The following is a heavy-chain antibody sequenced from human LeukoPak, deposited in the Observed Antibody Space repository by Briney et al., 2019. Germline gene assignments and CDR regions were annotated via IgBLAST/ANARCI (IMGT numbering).Heavy chain of an antibody. J-gene: IGHJ4*02. CDR3: ARSGGFCSGGSCYTYFDY. CDR1: GGTFSSYA. Sequence: VASVKVSCKASGGTFSSYAISWVRQAPGQGLEWMGGIIPIFGTANYAQKFQGRVTITADKSTSTAYMELSSLRSEDTAVYYCARSGGFCSGGSCYTYFDYWGQGTLVTVSS. D-gene: IGHD2-15*01. CDR2: IIPIFGTA. V-gene: IGHV1-69*06.